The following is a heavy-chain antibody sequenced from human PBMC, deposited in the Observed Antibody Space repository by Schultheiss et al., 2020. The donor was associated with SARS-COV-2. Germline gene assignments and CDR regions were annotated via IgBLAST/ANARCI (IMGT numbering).Heavy chain of an antibody. D-gene: IGHD5-18*01. CDR1: GGSISSYY. J-gene: IGHJ4*02. CDR3: ARDGARAAMVTWDY. CDR2: IYTSGST. V-gene: IGHV4-4*07. Sequence: SETLSLTCTVSGGSISSYYWSWIRQPAGKGLEWIGRIYTSGSTNYNPSLKSRVTMSVDTSKNQFSLKLSSVTAADTAVYYCARDGARAAMVTWDYWGQGTLVTVSS.